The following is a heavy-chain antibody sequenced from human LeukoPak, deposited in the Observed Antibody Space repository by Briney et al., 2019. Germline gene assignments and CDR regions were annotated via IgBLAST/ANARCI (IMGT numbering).Heavy chain of an antibody. J-gene: IGHJ4*02. CDR3: ARGRDYYDSSGYYYEGTLVDY. CDR2: IYYSGIT. D-gene: IGHD3-22*01. CDR1: GGSISSYY. V-gene: IGHV4-59*01. Sequence: SETLSLTCTVSGGSISSYYWSWIRQPPGKGLEWIGYIYYSGITNYNPSLKSRVTISVDTSKNQFSLKLSSVTAADTAVYYCARGRDYYDSSGYYYEGTLVDYWGQGTLVTVSS.